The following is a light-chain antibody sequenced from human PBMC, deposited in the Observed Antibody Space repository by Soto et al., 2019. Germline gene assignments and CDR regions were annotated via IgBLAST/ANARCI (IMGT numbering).Light chain of an antibody. CDR1: QSVRSN. CDR2: GAS. J-gene: IGKJ1*01. V-gene: IGKV3-20*01. CDR3: QQYGSSSWT. Sequence: EIVLTQSPGTLSLPPGERATLSCRASQSVRSNLAWYQQKFGQAPRLLIYGASSRATGIPDRFSGSGSGTDFTLTISRLEPEDFAVYYCQQYGSSSWTFGQGTKVEIQ.